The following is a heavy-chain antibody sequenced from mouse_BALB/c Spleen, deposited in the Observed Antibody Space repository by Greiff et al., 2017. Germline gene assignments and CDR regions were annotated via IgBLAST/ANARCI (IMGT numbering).Heavy chain of an antibody. Sequence: VQLQQPGAELVRPGASVKLSCKASGYTFTSYWINWVKQRPGQGLEWIGNIYPSDSYTNYNQKFKDKATLTVDKSSSTAYMQLSSPTSEDSAVYYCTRSRSYAMDYWGQGTSVTVSS. V-gene: IGHV1-69*02. CDR2: IYPSDSYT. CDR3: TRSRSYAMDY. CDR1: GYTFTSYW. J-gene: IGHJ4*01.